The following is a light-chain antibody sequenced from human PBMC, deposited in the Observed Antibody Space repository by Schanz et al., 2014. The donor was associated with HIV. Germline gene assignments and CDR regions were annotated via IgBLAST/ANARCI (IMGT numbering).Light chain of an antibody. V-gene: IGLV3-1*01. CDR2: QDS. J-gene: IGLJ2*01. CDR1: KLGDKY. Sequence: SYELTQPPSVSVSPGQTASITCSGAKLGDKYACWYQQKPGQSPVLVIYQDSKRPSGIPERFSGSNSGNTATLTISGTQAMDEADYYCQAWDSSTPGHVVFGGGTKLTVL. CDR3: QAWDSSTPGHVV.